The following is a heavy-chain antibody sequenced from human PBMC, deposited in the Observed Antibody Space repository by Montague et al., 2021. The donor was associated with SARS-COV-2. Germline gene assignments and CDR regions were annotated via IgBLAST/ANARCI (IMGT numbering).Heavy chain of an antibody. CDR2: INHSGGT. CDR3: ARRDLPSLFFDY. Sequence: SETLSLTCAVYSGSLSGYYWSWIRQAPGKGLEWIGEINHSGGTYYNPSLTSRVTISMDTSKNQFSLKMSSVTAADTAVYYCARRDLPSLFFDYWGQGTLVTVSS. J-gene: IGHJ4*02. V-gene: IGHV4-34*01. CDR1: SGSLSGYY. D-gene: IGHD3/OR15-3a*01.